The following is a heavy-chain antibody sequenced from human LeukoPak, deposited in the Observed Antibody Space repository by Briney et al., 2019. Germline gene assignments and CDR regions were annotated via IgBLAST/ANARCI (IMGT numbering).Heavy chain of an antibody. CDR2: IKSKTDGGTT. CDR3: TTLPGGYYDSSGYSLTPVLSAY. D-gene: IGHD3-22*01. V-gene: IGHV3-15*07. CDR1: GFTFSNAW. J-gene: IGHJ4*02. Sequence: GGSLRLSCAASGFTFSNAWVNWVRQAPGKGLEWVGRIKSKTDGGTTDYAAPVKGRFTISRDDSKNTLYLQMNSLKTEDTAVYYCTTLPGGYYDSSGYSLTPVLSAYWGQGTLVTVSS.